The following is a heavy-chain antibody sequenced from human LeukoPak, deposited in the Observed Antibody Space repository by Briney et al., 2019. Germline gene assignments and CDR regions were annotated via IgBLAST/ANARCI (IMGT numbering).Heavy chain of an antibody. D-gene: IGHD2-15*01. J-gene: IGHJ4*02. CDR1: GYTFTSYD. V-gene: IGHV1-8*01. CDR3: ARDSELPANFDY. Sequence: GASVKVSCKASGYTFTSYDINWVRQATGQGLEWMGWMNPNSGNTGYAQKFQGRVTMTRDTSISTAYMELSRLRSDDTAVYYCARDSELPANFDYWGQGTLVTVSS. CDR2: MNPNSGNT.